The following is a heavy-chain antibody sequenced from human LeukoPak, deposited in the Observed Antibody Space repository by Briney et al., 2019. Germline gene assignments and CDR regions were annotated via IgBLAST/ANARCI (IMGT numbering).Heavy chain of an antibody. CDR2: IYYSGST. CDR3: ARSYSSSWYVEGMDV. CDR1: GGSISSYY. J-gene: IGHJ6*02. Sequence: SETLSLTCTVSGGSISSYYWSWIRQPPGKGLEWIGYIYYSGSTNYNPSLKSRVTISVDTSKDQFFLKLSSVTAADTAVYYCARSYSSSWYVEGMDVWGQGTTVTVSS. D-gene: IGHD6-13*01. V-gene: IGHV4-59*01.